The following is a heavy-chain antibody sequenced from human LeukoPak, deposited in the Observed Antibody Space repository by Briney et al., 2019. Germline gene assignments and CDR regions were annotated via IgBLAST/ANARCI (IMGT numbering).Heavy chain of an antibody. V-gene: IGHV3-74*01. J-gene: IGHJ4*02. CDR1: GFTFSSYW. Sequence: GGSLRLSCAASGFTFSSYWMHWVRQAPGKGLVWVSRINSDGISTSYADSVKGRFTISRDNAKNTLYLQMNSLRADDTAVYYCASAGGDPYSSSWSNFFDYWGQGTLVTVSS. CDR3: ASAGGDPYSSSWSNFFDY. D-gene: IGHD6-13*01. CDR2: INSDGIST.